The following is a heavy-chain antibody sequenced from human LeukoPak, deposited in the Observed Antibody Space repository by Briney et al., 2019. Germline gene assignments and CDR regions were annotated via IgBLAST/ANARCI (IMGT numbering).Heavy chain of an antibody. CDR2: IIPIFGTA. V-gene: IGHV1-69*05. J-gene: IGHJ6*03. D-gene: IGHD2-8*01. CDR3: ARGDGNGNENFLGPPDYYMDV. Sequence: GSSVKVSCKASGGTFSSYAISWVRQAPGQGLEWMGGIIPIFGTANYAQKFQGRVTITTDESTSTAYMELSSLRSEDTAVYYCARGDGNGNENFLGPPDYYMDVWGKGTTVTVSS. CDR1: GGTFSSYA.